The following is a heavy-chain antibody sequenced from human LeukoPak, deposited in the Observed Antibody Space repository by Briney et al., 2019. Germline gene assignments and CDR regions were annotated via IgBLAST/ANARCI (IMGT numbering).Heavy chain of an antibody. D-gene: IGHD3-3*01. CDR2: VYSSGSI. J-gene: IGHJ4*02. V-gene: IGHV4-39*07. Sequence: SSETLSLTCTVSGDSIRRSSYFWAWVRQPPGKGLEWIGSVYSSGSIYYNPSLRSPITISIDTSKNQFSLKLTSVAAADTAMYYCTRDMEYPGAGFDYWGQGIPVTVSS. CDR1: GDSIRRSSYF. CDR3: TRDMEYPGAGFDY.